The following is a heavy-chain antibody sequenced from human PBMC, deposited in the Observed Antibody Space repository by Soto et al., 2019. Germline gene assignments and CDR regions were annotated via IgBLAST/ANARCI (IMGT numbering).Heavy chain of an antibody. Sequence: EVQLVESGGGLVQPGGSLRLSCAASGFTFSSYSMNWVRQAPGKGLEWVSYISSSSSTIYYADSVKGRFTISRDNANNSLYLQMNSLRAEDTAVYYCAREGGYSGSALLAAHWGQGTLVTVSS. CDR2: ISSSSSTI. CDR3: AREGGYSGSALLAAH. V-gene: IGHV3-48*01. D-gene: IGHD5-12*01. CDR1: GFTFSSYS. J-gene: IGHJ4*02.